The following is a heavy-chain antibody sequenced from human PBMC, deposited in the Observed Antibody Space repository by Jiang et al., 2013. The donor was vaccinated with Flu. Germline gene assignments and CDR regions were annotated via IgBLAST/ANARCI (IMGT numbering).Heavy chain of an antibody. D-gene: IGHD6-19*01. V-gene: IGHV7-4-1*02. CDR2: INTNTGNP. CDR1: YTFTSYA. CDR3: ARGDSSGWFFDY. J-gene: IGHJ4*02. Sequence: YTFTSYAMNWVRQAPGQGLEWMGWINTNTGNPTYAQGFTGRLSSPWTPLSSTAYLQISSLKAEDTAVYYCARGDSSGWFFDYWGQGTLVTVSS.